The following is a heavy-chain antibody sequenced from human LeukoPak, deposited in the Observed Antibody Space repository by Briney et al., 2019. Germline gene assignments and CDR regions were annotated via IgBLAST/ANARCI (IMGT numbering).Heavy chain of an antibody. CDR2: IIPILGIA. J-gene: IGHJ1*01. D-gene: IGHD2-2*01. Sequence: SVKVSCKASGGTFSSYAISWVRQAPGQGLEWMGRIIPILGIANYAQKFQGRVTITADKSTSTAYMELSSLRSEDTAVYYCASRSSTVTQYFQHWARAPWSPSPQ. CDR1: GGTFSSYA. CDR3: ASRSSTVTQYFQH. V-gene: IGHV1-69*04.